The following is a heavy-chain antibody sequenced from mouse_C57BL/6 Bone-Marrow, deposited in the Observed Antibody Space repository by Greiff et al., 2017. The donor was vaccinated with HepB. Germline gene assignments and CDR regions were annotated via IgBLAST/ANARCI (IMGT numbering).Heavy chain of an antibody. Sequence: EVMLVESGGGLVQPKGSLKLSCAASGFTFNTYAMHWVRQAPGKGLEWVARIRSKSSNYATYYAVSVKYRFTISRDDSQSMLYLQMNNLKTEDTAMYYCVREGYDGYLYYAMDYWGQGTSVTVSS. CDR2: IRSKSSNYAT. D-gene: IGHD2-3*01. V-gene: IGHV10-3*01. CDR1: GFTFNTYA. J-gene: IGHJ4*01. CDR3: VREGYDGYLYYAMDY.